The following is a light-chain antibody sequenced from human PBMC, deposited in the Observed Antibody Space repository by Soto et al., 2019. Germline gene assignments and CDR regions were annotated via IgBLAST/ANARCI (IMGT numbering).Light chain of an antibody. CDR2: GAS. CDR3: QQYGSSL. Sequence: EIVLTQSPGTLSLSPGERATLSCRASQSVSSSYLAWYQQKPGQAPRHLIYGASSRATAIPDRFSGSGSVTDFTLTISRLEPEDVAMYYCQQYGSSLFGGGTKVEIK. CDR1: QSVSSSY. J-gene: IGKJ4*01. V-gene: IGKV3-20*01.